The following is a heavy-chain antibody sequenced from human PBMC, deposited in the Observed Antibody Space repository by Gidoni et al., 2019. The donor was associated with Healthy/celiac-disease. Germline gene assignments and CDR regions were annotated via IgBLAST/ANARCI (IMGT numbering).Heavy chain of an antibody. CDR1: GFTFSDYY. CDR3: AREKMAEPAFDY. D-gene: IGHD1-1*01. V-gene: IGHV3-11*01. J-gene: IGHJ4*02. CDR2: ISSSGSTI. Sequence: QVQLVESGGGLVKPGGSLRLSCAAAGFTFSDYYMSWIRQAPGKGLEWFSYISSSGSTIYYADSVKGLFTISRDNAKNSLYLQMNSLRAEDTAVYYCAREKMAEPAFDYWGQGTLVTVSS.